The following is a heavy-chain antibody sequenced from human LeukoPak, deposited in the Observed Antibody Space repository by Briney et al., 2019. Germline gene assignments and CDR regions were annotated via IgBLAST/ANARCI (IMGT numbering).Heavy chain of an antibody. D-gene: IGHD6-13*01. CDR2: IYTSGST. V-gene: IGHV4-61*02. J-gene: IGHJ4*02. CDR3: ARERGIGAALYYFDY. Sequence: SETLSLTCTVSGGSISSGSYYWSWIRQPAGKGLEWIGRIYTSGSTNYNPSLKSRDTISVDTSKNQFSLKLSSVTAADTAVYYCARERGIGAALYYFDYWGQGTLVTVSS. CDR1: GGSISSGSYY.